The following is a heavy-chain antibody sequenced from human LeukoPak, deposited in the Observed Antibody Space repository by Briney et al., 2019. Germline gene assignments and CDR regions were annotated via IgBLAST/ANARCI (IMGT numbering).Heavy chain of an antibody. CDR1: GGSFSGYY. CDR3: ARVPLTTPDY. D-gene: IGHD4-11*01. CDR2: INHSGST. J-gene: IGHJ4*02. V-gene: IGHV4-34*01. Sequence: PSEILSLTCAVYGGSFSGYYWSWIRQPPGKGLEWIGEINHSGSTNYNPSLKSRVTISVDTSKNQFSLKLSSVTAADTAVYYCARVPLTTPDYWGQGTLVTVSS.